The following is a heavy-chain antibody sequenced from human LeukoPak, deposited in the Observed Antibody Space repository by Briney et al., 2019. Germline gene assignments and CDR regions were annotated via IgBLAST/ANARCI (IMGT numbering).Heavy chain of an antibody. D-gene: IGHD2-15*01. V-gene: IGHV3-23*01. CDR3: ANLEGGWRTRPLGY. CDR2: ISATGATT. Sequence: GGSLRLSCATSRFTFSTYAMTWVRQAPGKGLEWVSDISATGATTYYADSVKGRFTISRDNSKSTLYLQMSSLRAEDTAVYYCANLEGGWRTRPLGYWGQGTLVTVSS. J-gene: IGHJ4*02. CDR1: RFTFSTYA.